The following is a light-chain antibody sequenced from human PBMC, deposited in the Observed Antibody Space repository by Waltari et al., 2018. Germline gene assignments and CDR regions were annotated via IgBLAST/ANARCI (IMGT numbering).Light chain of an antibody. CDR2: WAS. J-gene: IGKJ3*01. CDR3: QQYYSTPFT. CDR1: QSVLYSSNNKNY. Sequence: DIVMTQSPDSLAVSLGERATINCKSSQSVLYSSNNKNYLTWYPQKPGQPPKLLIYWASTRESGFPDRFSGSGSGTDFTLTISSLQAEDVAVYYCQQYYSTPFTFGPGTKVDIK. V-gene: IGKV4-1*01.